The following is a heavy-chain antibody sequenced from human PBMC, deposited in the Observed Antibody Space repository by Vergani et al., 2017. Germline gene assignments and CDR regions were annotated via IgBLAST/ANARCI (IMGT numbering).Heavy chain of an antibody. J-gene: IGHJ4*02. D-gene: IGHD2-15*01. V-gene: IGHV3-23*01. Sequence: EVQLLESGGGLVQPGGSLRLSCAASGFTFSSYAMSWVRQAPGKGLEWVSAISGSGGSTYYADSVKGRFTISRDNSKNTLYLQMNSLRAEDTAVYYCAKFVDYCSGGSCYGENYWGQGTLVTVSS. CDR2: ISGSGGST. CDR3: AKFVDYCSGGSCYGENY. CDR1: GFTFSSYA.